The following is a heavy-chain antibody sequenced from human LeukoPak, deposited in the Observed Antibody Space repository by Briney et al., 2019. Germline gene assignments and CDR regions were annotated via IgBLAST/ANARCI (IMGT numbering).Heavy chain of an antibody. CDR1: GFTFSSYA. V-gene: IGHV3-23*01. Sequence: TGGSLRLSCAASGFTFSSYAMSWVRQAPGKGLEWVSAISGSGGSTYYADSVKGRFTISRDNSKNTLYLQTNSLRAEDTAVYYCAKKGIAAAGPNYFDYWGQGTLVTVSS. D-gene: IGHD6-13*01. CDR3: AKKGIAAAGPNYFDY. CDR2: ISGSGGST. J-gene: IGHJ4*02.